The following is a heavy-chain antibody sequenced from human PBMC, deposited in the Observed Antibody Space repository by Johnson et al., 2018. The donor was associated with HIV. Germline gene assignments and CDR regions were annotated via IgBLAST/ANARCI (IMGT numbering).Heavy chain of an antibody. CDR3: TTCSRSGAFDI. CDR2: IKSKTDGGTT. CDR1: GFTFDDFG. V-gene: IGHV3-15*01. D-gene: IGHD6-13*01. J-gene: IGHJ3*02. Sequence: MQLVESGGGVVRPGGSLRLSCAASGFTFDDFGMGWVRQAPGKGLEWVGRIKSKTDGGTTDYAAPVKGRFTISRDDSKNTLYLQMNSLKTEDTAVYYCTTCSRSGAFDIWGQGTMVTVSS.